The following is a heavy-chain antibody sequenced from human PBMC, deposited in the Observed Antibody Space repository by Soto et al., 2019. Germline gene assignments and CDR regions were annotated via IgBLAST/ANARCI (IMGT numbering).Heavy chain of an antibody. D-gene: IGHD1-26*01. CDR2: IIPIFGTA. V-gene: IGHV1-69*13. CDR1: GGAFSSYA. J-gene: IGHJ3*02. Sequence: SVKVSCKASGGAFSSYAISWVRQAPGQGLEWMGGIIPIFGTANYAQKFQGRVTITADESTSTVYMELSGLRSEDTAVYYCARKGSIVGATRAFDIWGQGTMVTVSS. CDR3: ARKGSIVGATRAFDI.